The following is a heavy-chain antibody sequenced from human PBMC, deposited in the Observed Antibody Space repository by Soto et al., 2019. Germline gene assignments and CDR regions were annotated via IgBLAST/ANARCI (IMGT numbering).Heavy chain of an antibody. CDR1: SGSISSSNW. V-gene: IGHV4-4*02. CDR2: IYHSGST. Sequence: QVQLQESGPGLVKPSGTLSLTCAVSSGSISSSNWWSWVRQPPGKGLEWIGEIYHSGSTNYNPSLKSRVTIAVDKSKNQFSLKLSSVTAADTAVYYCARVGGSGGYDREFDYWGQGTLVTVSS. J-gene: IGHJ4*02. D-gene: IGHD5-12*01. CDR3: ARVGGSGGYDREFDY.